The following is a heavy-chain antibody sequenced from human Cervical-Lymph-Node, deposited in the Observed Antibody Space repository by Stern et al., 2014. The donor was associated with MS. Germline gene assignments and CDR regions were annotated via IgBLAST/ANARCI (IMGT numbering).Heavy chain of an antibody. D-gene: IGHD3-10*01. Sequence: VQLVESGGGVVQPGRSLTLSCTASEFTIETYGMFWVRQAPGKGLEWLAGLSYGGDSKYYADSVNGRFTISRDNSKNTLYLHMNSLRGEDTAVYYCAKVPDYFGESNGMDVWGQGTTVIVSS. J-gene: IGHJ6*02. CDR3: AKVPDYFGESNGMDV. CDR2: LSYGGDSK. CDR1: EFTIETYG. V-gene: IGHV3-30*18.